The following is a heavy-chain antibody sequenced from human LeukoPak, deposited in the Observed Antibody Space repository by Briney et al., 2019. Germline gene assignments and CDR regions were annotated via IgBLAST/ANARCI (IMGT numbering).Heavy chain of an antibody. CDR2: INANTGNP. V-gene: IGHV7-4-1*02. CDR1: GYSFNSQG. J-gene: IGHJ3*02. CDR3: ARRVEGHAFDI. D-gene: IGHD1-1*01. Sequence: PGASVKVSCKASGYSFNSQGMNWVRQAPGQGLEWMGWINANTGNPTYAQGFTGRFVFSLDTSVSTAYLQISSLKAEDTAVYYCARRVEGHAFDIWGQGTMVTVSS.